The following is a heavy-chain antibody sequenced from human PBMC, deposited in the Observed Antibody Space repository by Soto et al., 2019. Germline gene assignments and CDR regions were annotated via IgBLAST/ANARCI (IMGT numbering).Heavy chain of an antibody. CDR1: GFTFDDYA. CDR3: AKSPHDILIGSAFDY. D-gene: IGHD3-9*01. Sequence: GGSLRLSCAAPGFTFDDYAMHWVRQGPGKGLEWVSGISWNSGGIGYADSVKGRFTISRDNAKNSLYLQMDRLRPEDTAFYYCAKSPHDILIGSAFDYWGRGTLVTVSS. J-gene: IGHJ4*02. CDR2: ISWNSGGI. V-gene: IGHV3-9*01.